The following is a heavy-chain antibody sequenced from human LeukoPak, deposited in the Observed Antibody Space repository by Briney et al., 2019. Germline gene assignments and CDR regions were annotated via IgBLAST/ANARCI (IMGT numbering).Heavy chain of an antibody. D-gene: IGHD2-21*02. CDR1: GFTFSSYW. CDR3: ARDRYIPAYCGGDCYSAGHDY. V-gene: IGHV3-74*01. Sequence: PGGSLRLSCAASGFTFSSYWMHWVRQAPGKGLVWVSRINSDGSSTSYADSVKGRFTISRDNAKNTLYLQMNSLRAEDTAVYYCARDRYIPAYCGGDCYSAGHDYWGQGTLVTVSS. CDR2: INSDGSST. J-gene: IGHJ4*02.